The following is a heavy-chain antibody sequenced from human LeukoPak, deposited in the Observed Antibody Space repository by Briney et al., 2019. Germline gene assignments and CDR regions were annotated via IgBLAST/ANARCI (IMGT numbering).Heavy chain of an antibody. CDR3: ARGLSQGRNGMDV. V-gene: IGHV3-21*01. J-gene: IGHJ6*02. CDR2: ISSSSSYI. CDR1: GFTFSSYS. Sequence: GGSLRLPCAASGFTFSSYSMNWVRQAPGKGLEWVSSISSSSSYIYYADSVKGRFTISRDNAKNSLYLQMNSLRAEDTAVYYCARGLSQGRNGMDVWGQGTTVTVSS. D-gene: IGHD3-16*01.